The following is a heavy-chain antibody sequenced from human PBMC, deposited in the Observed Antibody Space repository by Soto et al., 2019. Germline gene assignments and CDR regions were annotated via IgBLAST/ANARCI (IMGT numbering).Heavy chain of an antibody. CDR2: INPANGAA. J-gene: IGHJ3*02. CDR1: GYPVTAYY. V-gene: IGHV1-2*02. Sequence: QLHLVQSGAVVKKPGASVTVSCSASGYPVTAYYMHWVRQAPGRGLEWMGGINPANGAAKYTQKVQGRVTMNRDTTTGTVYLESSGLAAGAASVFYWRRGGGVGVAGSAAFDMWGQGTLVTVSS. D-gene: IGHD3-3*01. CDR3: RRGGGVGVAGSAAFDM.